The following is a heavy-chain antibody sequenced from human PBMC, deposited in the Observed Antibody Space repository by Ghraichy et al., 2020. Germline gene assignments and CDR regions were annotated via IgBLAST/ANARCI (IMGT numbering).Heavy chain of an antibody. V-gene: IGHV3-23*01. Sequence: GGSLRLSCAASGFTFSSYAMSWVRQAPGKGLEWVSAISGSGGSTYYADSVKGRFTISRDNSKNTLYLQMNSLRAEDTAVYYCAKDHYYDSSGYPTEYFQHWGQGTLVTVSS. CDR2: ISGSGGST. J-gene: IGHJ1*01. CDR3: AKDHYYDSSGYPTEYFQH. D-gene: IGHD3-22*01. CDR1: GFTFSSYA.